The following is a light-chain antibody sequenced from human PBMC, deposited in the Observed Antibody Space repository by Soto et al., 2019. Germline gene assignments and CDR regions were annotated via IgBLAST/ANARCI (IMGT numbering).Light chain of an antibody. J-gene: IGLJ2*01. Sequence: QSALTQPASVSGSPGQSITISCTGNSSDVGGYNYVSWYQQHPGKAPKLMIYDVSNRPSGVSNRFSGSKSGNTASLTISGLQAEEEADYYCSSYTSSSTLMVFGGGTKLTVL. CDR2: DVS. CDR3: SSYTSSSTLMV. CDR1: SSDVGGYNY. V-gene: IGLV2-14*01.